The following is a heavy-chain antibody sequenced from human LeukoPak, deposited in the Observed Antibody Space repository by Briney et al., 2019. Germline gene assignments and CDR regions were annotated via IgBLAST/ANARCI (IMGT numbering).Heavy chain of an antibody. CDR3: ARGGSGTYYLIFY. Sequence: PGGSLRLSCAASGFDFRSYSMYWVRQAPGKGLEWVAVISHDGRQKNYADSVQGRFTISRDNSKNTLNLQMNSLRDEDTAVYFCARGGSGTYYLIFYWGQGTQVTVSS. D-gene: IGHD1-26*01. CDR1: GFDFRSYS. V-gene: IGHV3-30*04. J-gene: IGHJ4*02. CDR2: ISHDGRQK.